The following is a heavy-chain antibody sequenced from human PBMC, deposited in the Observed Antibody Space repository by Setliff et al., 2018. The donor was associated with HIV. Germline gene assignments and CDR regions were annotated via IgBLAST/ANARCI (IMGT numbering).Heavy chain of an antibody. V-gene: IGHV1-3*01. D-gene: IGHD3-10*01. J-gene: IGHJ6*02. CDR2: ITGGSGNT. Sequence: ASVKVSCKASGYTFISYAIHWVRQAPGQSLEWMGWITGGSGNTKYSEKFQGRVTITADESTSTAYMELSSLRSEDTAVYYCARGDYGSGSYYPYYFYYGMDVWGQGTTVTVSS. CDR1: GYTFISYA. CDR3: ARGDYGSGSYYPYYFYYGMDV.